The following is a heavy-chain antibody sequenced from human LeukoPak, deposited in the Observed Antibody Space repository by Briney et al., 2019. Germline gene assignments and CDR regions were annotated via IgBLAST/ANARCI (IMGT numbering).Heavy chain of an antibody. CDR2: TSYRAKLYN. Sequence: SQTLSLTCAVSGGSFSTNSVAWNWHRQSPWRGLEWLGRTSYRAKLYNDYAVSVKSLIRNSPDTSKNEFSLQLNSVTPEDTAVYYCAREAEITRFDYWGQGTLVTVSS. CDR3: AREAEITRFDY. J-gene: IGHJ4*02. V-gene: IGHV6-1*01. D-gene: IGHD5-24*01. CDR1: GGSFSTNSVA.